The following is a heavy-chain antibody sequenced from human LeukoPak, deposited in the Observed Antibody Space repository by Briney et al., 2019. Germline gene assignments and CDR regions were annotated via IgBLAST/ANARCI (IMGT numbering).Heavy chain of an antibody. D-gene: IGHD6-13*01. J-gene: IGHJ4*02. Sequence: GGSLRLSCAVSGFTFSSYEMNWVRQAPGKGLEWVSYISSSGTTIYYADSVKGRFTISRDNSKNSLYLQMNSLRTEDTALYYCAKAPTAAAGYWGQGTLVTVSS. CDR1: GFTFSSYE. CDR2: ISSSGTTI. CDR3: AKAPTAAAGY. V-gene: IGHV3-48*03.